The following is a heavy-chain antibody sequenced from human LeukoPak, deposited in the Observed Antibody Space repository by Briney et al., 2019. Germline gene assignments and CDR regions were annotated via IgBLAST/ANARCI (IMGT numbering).Heavy chain of an antibody. CDR1: GGSISSGSYY. D-gene: IGHD5-24*01. CDR3: ARGEDGYAPYYYYYYMDV. J-gene: IGHJ6*03. V-gene: IGHV4-61*02. CDR2: IYTSGST. Sequence: SQTLSLTCTVSGGSISSGSYYWSWIRQPAGKGLEWIGRIYTSGSTNYNPSLKSRVTISVDTSKNQFSLKLSSVTAADTAVYYCARGEDGYAPYYYYYYMDVWGKGTTVTISS.